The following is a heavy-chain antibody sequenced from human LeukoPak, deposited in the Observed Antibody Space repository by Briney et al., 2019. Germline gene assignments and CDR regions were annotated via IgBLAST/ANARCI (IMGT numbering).Heavy chain of an antibody. D-gene: IGHD5-12*01. CDR3: ARQAISGYDPPPFDS. V-gene: IGHV4-30-4*08. Sequence: PSETLSLTCTVSGGSISSGDYYWSWIRQPPGKGLEWIGYIYYSGSTYYNPSLKSRVTISVDTSKNQFSLKLSSVTAADTAVYYCARQAISGYDPPPFDSWGQGTLVTVSS. CDR1: GGSISSGDYY. CDR2: IYYSGST. J-gene: IGHJ4*02.